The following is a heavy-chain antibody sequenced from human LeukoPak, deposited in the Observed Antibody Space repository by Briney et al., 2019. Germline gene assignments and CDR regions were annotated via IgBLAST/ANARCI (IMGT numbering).Heavy chain of an antibody. Sequence: SETLSLTCSISGGSISGYYWSWVRQPPGKGLEWIGYIYTSGSTNYNPSLKSRVTISVDTSKNRFSLKLSSVTAADTAVYYCATTTTMARWFDPWGQGTLVTVFS. CDR3: ATTTTMARWFDP. CDR1: GGSISGYY. CDR2: IYTSGST. J-gene: IGHJ5*02. D-gene: IGHD4-23*01. V-gene: IGHV4-4*09.